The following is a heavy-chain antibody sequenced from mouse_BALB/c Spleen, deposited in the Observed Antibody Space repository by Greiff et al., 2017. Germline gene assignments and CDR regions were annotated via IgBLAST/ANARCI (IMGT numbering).Heavy chain of an antibody. J-gene: IGHJ1*01. V-gene: IGHV1-80*01. Sequence: QVQLQQSGAELVRPGSSVKISCKASGYAFSSYWMNWVKQRHGQGLEWIGQIYPGDGDTNYNGKFKGKATLTADKSSSTAYMQLSSLTSEDSAVYFCASPFPYGIYFDVWGAGTTVTVSS. CDR1: GYAFSSYW. CDR3: ASPFPYGIYFDV. D-gene: IGHD1-1*01. CDR2: IYPGDGDT.